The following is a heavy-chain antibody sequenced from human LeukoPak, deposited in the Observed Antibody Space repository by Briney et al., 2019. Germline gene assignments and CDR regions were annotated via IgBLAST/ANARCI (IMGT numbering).Heavy chain of an antibody. J-gene: IGHJ4*02. D-gene: IGHD3-22*01. Sequence: PSETLSLTCAVYGGSFSGYYWSWIRQPPGKGLDWIGEINHSGSTNYNPSLKSRVTISVDTSKNQFSLKLSSVTAADTAVYYCARGRSRSGYYDYWGQGTLVTVSS. CDR1: GGSFSGYY. V-gene: IGHV4-34*01. CDR2: INHSGST. CDR3: ARGRSRSGYYDY.